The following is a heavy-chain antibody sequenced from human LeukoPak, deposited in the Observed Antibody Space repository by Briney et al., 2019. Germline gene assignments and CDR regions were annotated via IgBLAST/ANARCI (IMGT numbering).Heavy chain of an antibody. CDR3: AKDRPITMIVVGCLDY. D-gene: IGHD3-22*01. V-gene: IGHV3-23*01. J-gene: IGHJ4*02. CDR1: GFTFSSYA. CDR2: ISGSGGST. Sequence: GGSLRLSCAASGFTFSSYAMSWVRQAPGKGLEWVSAISGSGGSTYYAASVKGRFTISRDNSKNTLYLQMNSLRADDTAVYYCAKDRPITMIVVGCLDYWGQGTLVTVSS.